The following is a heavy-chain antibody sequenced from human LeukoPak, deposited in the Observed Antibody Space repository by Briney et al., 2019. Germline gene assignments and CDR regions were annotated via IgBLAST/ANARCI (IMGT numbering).Heavy chain of an antibody. V-gene: IGHV3-21*01. CDR2: ISSSSSYI. CDR1: GFTFSSYS. J-gene: IGHJ6*02. D-gene: IGHD1-26*01. CDR3: ARVGGSYVYYYGMVV. Sequence: PGGALRHSCPASGFTFSSYSMNWVRQAPGKGLEWVSSISSSSSYIYYAESVKGRFTISRDNAKNTLYLQMNSMRAEDSAVYYCARVGGSYVYYYGMVVWGQGTTVTVSS.